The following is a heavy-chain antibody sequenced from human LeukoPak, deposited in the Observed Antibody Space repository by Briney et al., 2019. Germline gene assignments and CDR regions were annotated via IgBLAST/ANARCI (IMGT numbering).Heavy chain of an antibody. J-gene: IGHJ4*02. V-gene: IGHV3-7*01. Sequence: GGSLRLSCAASGFTFSSYWMSWVRQAPGKGLEWVANIKQDGSEKYYVDSVKGRFTISRDNARNSLYLQMNSLRAEDTAVYYCARENSVLMVYAYFDYWGQGTLVTVSS. D-gene: IGHD2-8*01. CDR1: GFTFSSYW. CDR2: IKQDGSEK. CDR3: ARENSVLMVYAYFDY.